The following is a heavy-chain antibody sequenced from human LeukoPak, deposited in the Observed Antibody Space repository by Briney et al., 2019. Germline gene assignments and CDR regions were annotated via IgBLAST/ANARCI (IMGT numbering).Heavy chain of an antibody. CDR2: IIPILGIA. D-gene: IGHD4-11*01. CDR1: GGTFSSYA. V-gene: IGHV1-69*04. J-gene: IGHJ4*02. CDR3: ASNSNYGYSNYYFDY. Sequence: SVKVSCKASGGTFSSYAISWVRQAPGQGLEWMGRIIPILGIANYAQKFQGRVTITADKSTSTAYMELSSLRSEDTAVYYCASNSNYGYSNYYFDYWGQGTLVTVSS.